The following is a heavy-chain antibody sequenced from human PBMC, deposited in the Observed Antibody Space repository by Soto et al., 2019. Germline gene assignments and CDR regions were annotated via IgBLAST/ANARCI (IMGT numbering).Heavy chain of an antibody. CDR2: IRSKANSYAT. Sequence: GGSLRLSCAASGFTFSGSAMHWVRQASGKGLEWVGRIRSKANSYATAYAASVKGRFTISRDDSKNTAYLQMNSLKTEDTAVYYCTSPTGGWFDPWGQGTLVTVSS. CDR3: TSPTGGWFDP. V-gene: IGHV3-73*01. CDR1: GFTFSGSA. J-gene: IGHJ5*02. D-gene: IGHD7-27*01.